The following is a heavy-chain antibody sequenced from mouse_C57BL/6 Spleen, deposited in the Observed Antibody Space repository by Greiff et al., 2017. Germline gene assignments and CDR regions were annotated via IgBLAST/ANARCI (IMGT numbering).Heavy chain of an antibody. CDR3: AHWYFDV. Sequence: VQLKQSGPELVKPGASVKISCKASGYTFTDYYMNWVKQSHGKSLEWIGDINPNNGGTSYNQKFKGKATLTVDKSSSTAYMGLRSLTSEDSAVYYCAHWYFDVWGTGTTVTVSS. J-gene: IGHJ1*03. V-gene: IGHV1-26*01. CDR2: INPNNGGT. CDR1: GYTFTDYY.